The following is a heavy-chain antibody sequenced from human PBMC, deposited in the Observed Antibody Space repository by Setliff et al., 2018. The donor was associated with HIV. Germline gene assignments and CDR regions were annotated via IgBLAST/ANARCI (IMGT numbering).Heavy chain of an antibody. CDR2: IIPMFGTA. CDR1: GGSFSRNA. D-gene: IGHD3-10*01. V-gene: IGHV1-69*13. J-gene: IGHJ6*03. Sequence: SVKVSCKASGGSFSRNAISWVRQAPGHGLEWMGGIIPMFGTADYAQKFQGSVTIIADESTSTAYMELSSLRSEDTAVYYCARGTDGDYHYYMAVWGKGTTVTSP. CDR3: ARGTDGDYHYYMAV.